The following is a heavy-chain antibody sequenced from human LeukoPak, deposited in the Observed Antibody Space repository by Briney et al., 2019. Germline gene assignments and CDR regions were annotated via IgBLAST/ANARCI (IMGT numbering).Heavy chain of an antibody. J-gene: IGHJ5*02. V-gene: IGHV1-8*02. CDR2: MNPINGNT. CDR1: GYTFTNYG. D-gene: IGHD3-10*01. CDR3: VRDGEGVAISVNYWFDP. Sequence: ASVKVSCKASGYTFTNYGISRVRQATGQGLEWMGWMNPINGNTGYAQKFQGRVTMTRDTSISTAYMELRSLTSEDTAVYYCVRDGEGVAISVNYWFDPWGQGTLVTVSS.